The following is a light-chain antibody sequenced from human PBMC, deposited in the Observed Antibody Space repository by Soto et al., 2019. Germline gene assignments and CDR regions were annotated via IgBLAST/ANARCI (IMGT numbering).Light chain of an antibody. J-gene: IGKJ4*01. Sequence: AIQMTQSPSSLSASVGDRVTITCRASQDIRTDLGWYQQKPGKAPKLLIYSASSLQSGVPSRFTGTASGTDFTLTISSLQPEDFATYYCQHLNSYPLTFGGGTKVDIK. CDR3: QHLNSYPLT. V-gene: IGKV1-6*01. CDR1: QDIRTD. CDR2: SAS.